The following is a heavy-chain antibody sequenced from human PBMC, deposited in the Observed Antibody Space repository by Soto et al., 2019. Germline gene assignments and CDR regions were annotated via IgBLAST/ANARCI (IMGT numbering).Heavy chain of an antibody. CDR3: ARSPVFGVAPGWFDP. CDR1: GGTFSSYA. D-gene: IGHD3-3*01. V-gene: IGHV1-69*01. CDR2: IIPIFGTA. J-gene: IGHJ5*02. Sequence: GPQVKVSCKASGGTFSSYAISRVRQAPGQGLEWMGGIIPIFGTANYAQKFQGRVTITADESTSTAYMELSSLRSEDTAVYYCARSPVFGVAPGWFDPWGQGTLVTLSS.